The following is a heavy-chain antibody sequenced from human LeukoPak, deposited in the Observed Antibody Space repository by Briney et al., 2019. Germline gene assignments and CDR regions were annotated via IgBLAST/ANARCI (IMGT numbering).Heavy chain of an antibody. V-gene: IGHV3-30*18. J-gene: IGHJ4*02. D-gene: IGHD6-13*01. CDR3: AKDEGSSWYMCGVDY. Sequence: GGSLRLSCAASGFTFSSYGMHWVRQAPGKGLEWVAVISYDGSNKYYADSVKGRFTISRDNSKNTLYLQMNSLRAEDTAVYYCAKDEGSSWYMCGVDYWGQGTLVTVSS. CDR2: ISYDGSNK. CDR1: GFTFSSYG.